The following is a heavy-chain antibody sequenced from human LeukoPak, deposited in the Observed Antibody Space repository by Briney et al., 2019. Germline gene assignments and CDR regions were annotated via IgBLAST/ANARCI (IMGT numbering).Heavy chain of an antibody. CDR3: ARSSYSSSSSV. J-gene: IGHJ3*01. V-gene: IGHV3-7*03. CDR2: INSDGSEG. D-gene: IGHD6-6*01. CDR1: GFTFSGFW. Sequence: GGSLRLSCAVSGFTFSGFWVSWSRQAPGKGLEWVASINSDGSEGYYADVVKGRFTISRDNAKNSLYLQINSLRAEDTAVYYCARSSYSSSSSVWGQGTMVTVSS.